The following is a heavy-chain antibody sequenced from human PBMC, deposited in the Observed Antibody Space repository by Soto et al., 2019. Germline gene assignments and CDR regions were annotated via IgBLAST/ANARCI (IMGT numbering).Heavy chain of an antibody. J-gene: IGHJ5*02. CDR2: ISYDGGNK. CDR3: ANCPGVAAAGPPFDP. D-gene: IGHD6-13*01. CDR1: GFTFSSYG. Sequence: GGCLRLCCAASGFTFSSYGIHGVRQAPGKGLGWVAGISYDGGNKYYADSVKGRFTISRDNSKNPLYLQMNSLRSEDTAVYYCANCPGVAAAGPPFDPWGQRTLVTVPS. V-gene: IGHV3-30*18.